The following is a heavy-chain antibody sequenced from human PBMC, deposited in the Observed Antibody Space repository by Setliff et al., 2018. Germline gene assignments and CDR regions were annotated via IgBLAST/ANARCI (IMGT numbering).Heavy chain of an antibody. V-gene: IGHV4-61*02. J-gene: IGHJ4*02. Sequence: SETLSLTCTVSGGSISGGSYYWSWIRQPAGKELEWIGRIYASGSTNYNPSLKSRVTISVDRSKNQFSLELSSVTAADTAVYYCARDATVNPYYFENWGQGTLVTVS. CDR3: ARDATVNPYYFEN. CDR1: GGSISGGSYY. CDR2: IYASGST.